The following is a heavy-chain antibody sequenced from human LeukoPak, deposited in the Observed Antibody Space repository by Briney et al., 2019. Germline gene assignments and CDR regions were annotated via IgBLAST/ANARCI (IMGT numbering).Heavy chain of an antibody. CDR3: ARDTSLRGYSSFDY. CDR1: GFTFSSYS. Sequence: GGSLRLSCAASGFTFSSYSMNWVRQAPGKGLEWVSSISSSSSYIYYADSVKGRFTISRDNAKNSLYLQMNSLRAEDTAVYYCARDTSLRGYSSFDYWGQGTLVTVSS. CDR2: ISSSSSYI. V-gene: IGHV3-21*01. J-gene: IGHJ4*02. D-gene: IGHD5-18*01.